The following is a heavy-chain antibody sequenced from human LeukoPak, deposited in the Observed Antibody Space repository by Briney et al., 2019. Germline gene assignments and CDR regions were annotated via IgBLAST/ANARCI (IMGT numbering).Heavy chain of an antibody. CDR3: ATVSPWNGPPYFDY. D-gene: IGHD1-1*01. CDR1: GYTLTELS. V-gene: IGHV1-24*01. CDR2: FGPEDGET. J-gene: IGHJ4*02. Sequence: GASVKVSCKVSGYTLTELSMHWVRQAPGKGLEWMGGFGPEDGETIYAQKFQGRVTMTEDTSTDTAYMELSSLRSEDTAVYYCATVSPWNGPPYFDYWGQGTLVTVSS.